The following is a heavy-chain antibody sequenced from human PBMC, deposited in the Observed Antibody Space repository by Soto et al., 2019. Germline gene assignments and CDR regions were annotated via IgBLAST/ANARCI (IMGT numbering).Heavy chain of an antibody. V-gene: IGHV4-34*01. D-gene: IGHD2-2*02. J-gene: IGHJ6*03. CDR1: CGTCVGYY. CDR3: ARGGGYCSSTSCYTLRGYYYMDV. Sequence: SETLSLRRTVLCGTCVGYYCRWILQPPGKGLEWIGEINHSGSTNYNPSLKSRVTISVDTSKNQFSLKLSSVTAADTAVYYCARGGGYCSSTSCYTLRGYYYMDVWGKGTTVTVSS. CDR2: INHSGST.